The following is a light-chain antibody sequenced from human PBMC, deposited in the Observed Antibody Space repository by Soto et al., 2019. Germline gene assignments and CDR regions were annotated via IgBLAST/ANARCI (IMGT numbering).Light chain of an antibody. Sequence: QSVLTXPPSASGSPGQSVAISCTGTSSDVGGYNYVSWYQQHPGKAPKLMIYEVNKRPSGVPDRFSGSKSGNTASLTVSGLQAEDEADYYCSSYAGSSNVFGTGTKSPS. V-gene: IGLV2-8*01. J-gene: IGLJ1*01. CDR1: SSDVGGYNY. CDR3: SSYAGSSNV. CDR2: EVN.